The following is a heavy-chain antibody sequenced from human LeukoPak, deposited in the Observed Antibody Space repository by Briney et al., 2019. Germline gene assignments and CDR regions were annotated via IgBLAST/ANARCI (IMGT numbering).Heavy chain of an antibody. Sequence: GGSLRLSCAASGFTISIHWMSWVRQSPGKGLEWVANIKPDGGEKYYMDSVRGRFTISRDNAKNSLYLQMNSLRVEDTAVYYCATQSYGASDYWGQGALVTVSS. V-gene: IGHV3-7*01. CDR3: ATQSYGASDY. D-gene: IGHD4-17*01. J-gene: IGHJ4*02. CDR1: GFTISIHW. CDR2: IKPDGGEK.